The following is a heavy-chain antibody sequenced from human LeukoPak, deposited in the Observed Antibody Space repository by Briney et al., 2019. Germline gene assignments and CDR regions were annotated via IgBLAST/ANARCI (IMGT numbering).Heavy chain of an antibody. D-gene: IGHD6-6*01. CDR2: INHSGST. J-gene: IGHJ4*02. CDR1: GGSFVGYY. V-gene: IGHV4-34*01. CDR3: PRGHLVPRLYYFDY. Sequence: PSETLSLTRSVYGGSFVGYYRGCIRQPPGKGLEWIEEINHSGSTNYNPSLKSRVTLSVGTSYNQFSQKVSSLTAANRGISFFPRGHLVPRLYYFDYWGQGTLVTVSS.